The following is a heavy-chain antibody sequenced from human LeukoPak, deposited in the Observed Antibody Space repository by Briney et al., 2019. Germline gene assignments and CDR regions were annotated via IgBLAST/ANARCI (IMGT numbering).Heavy chain of an antibody. CDR2: IHTSGRT. D-gene: IGHD6-6*01. Sequence: SETLSLTCTVSDGSIGRGSYYWTWIRQPAGKGLEWIGRIHTSGRTNYNPSLKSRVTISVDTSQNQFSLKLSSVTAADTAVYYCAGSIAARRFLNYWGQGTLVTVSS. CDR1: DGSIGRGSYY. V-gene: IGHV4-61*02. J-gene: IGHJ4*02. CDR3: AGSIAARRFLNY.